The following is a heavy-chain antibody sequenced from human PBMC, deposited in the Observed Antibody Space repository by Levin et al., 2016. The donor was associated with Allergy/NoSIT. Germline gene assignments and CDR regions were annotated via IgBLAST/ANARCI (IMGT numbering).Heavy chain of an antibody. D-gene: IGHD1-26*01. CDR2: ISYDGSNK. Sequence: GSLRLSCAASGFTFSSYAMHWVRQAPGKGLEWVAVISYDGSNKYYADSVKGRFTISRDNSKNTLYLQMNSLRAEDTAVYYCARDGTHEGYYFDYWGQGTLVTVSS. J-gene: IGHJ4*02. CDR3: ARDGTHEGYYFDY. V-gene: IGHV3-30-3*01. CDR1: GFTFSSYA.